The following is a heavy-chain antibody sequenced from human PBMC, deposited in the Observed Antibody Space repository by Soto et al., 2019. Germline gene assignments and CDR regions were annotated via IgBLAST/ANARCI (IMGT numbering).Heavy chain of an antibody. J-gene: IGHJ6*03. CDR1: GGSISSYY. CDR3: AQDSNSSGPLYYYYYYMDV. V-gene: IGHV4-39*01. Sequence: SETLSLTCTVSGGSISSYYWGWIRQPPGKGLEWIGSIYYSGSTYYNPSLKSRVTISVDTSKNQFSLKLSSVTAADTAVYYCAQDSNSSGPLYYYYYYMDVWGKGTTVTVSS. D-gene: IGHD6-6*01. CDR2: IYYSGST.